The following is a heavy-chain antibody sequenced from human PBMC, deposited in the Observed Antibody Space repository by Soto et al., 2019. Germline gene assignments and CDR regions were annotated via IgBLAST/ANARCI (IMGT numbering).Heavy chain of an antibody. CDR1: GGSISSYY. Sequence: QVQLQESGPGLVKPSETLSLTCTVSGGSISSYYWSWIRQPPGKGLEWIGYIYYSGSTNYNPSLKSRVTISVDTSKNQFSLKLSSVTAADTAVYYCAREKFGITIFGVVTPRGWFDPWGQGTLVTVSS. D-gene: IGHD3-3*01. CDR3: AREKFGITIFGVVTPRGWFDP. J-gene: IGHJ5*02. CDR2: IYYSGST. V-gene: IGHV4-59*01.